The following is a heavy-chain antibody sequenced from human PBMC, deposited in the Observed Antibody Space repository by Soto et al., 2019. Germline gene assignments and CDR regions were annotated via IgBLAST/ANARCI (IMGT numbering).Heavy chain of an antibody. D-gene: IGHD6-13*01. CDR1: GGSISSSSYY. CDR3: ARQPTGYSSSWYGY. Sequence: QLQLQESGPGLVKPSETLSLTCTVSGGSISSSSYYWGWIRQPPGKGLEWIGSIYYSGSTYYNPSLKCRVTISVDTSKNPFSLKLSSVPAADTAVYYCARQPTGYSSSWYGYWGQGTLVTVSS. V-gene: IGHV4-39*01. J-gene: IGHJ4*02. CDR2: IYYSGST.